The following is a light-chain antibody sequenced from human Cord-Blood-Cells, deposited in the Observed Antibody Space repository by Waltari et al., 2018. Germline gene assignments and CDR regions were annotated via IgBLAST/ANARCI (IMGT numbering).Light chain of an antibody. CDR1: SSEVGRYNR. CDR2: EVI. J-gene: IGLJ2*01. V-gene: IGLV2-18*02. Sequence: QSALTQPPSVSGSPGQSVTISCTGNSSEVGRYNRVSWYQQPPDTAPKLMNDEVINRPSGVPDRFSGSKSGNTASLTISGLQAEDEADYYCNSETSSSIVVFGGGTKLSGL. CDR3: NSETSSSIVV.